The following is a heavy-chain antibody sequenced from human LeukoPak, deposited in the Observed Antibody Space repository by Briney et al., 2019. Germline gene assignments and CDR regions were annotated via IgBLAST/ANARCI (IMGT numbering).Heavy chain of an antibody. Sequence: SVKVSCKASGYTFTSYGISWVRQARGQRLEWIGWIVVGSGNTNYAQKFQERVTITRDMSTSTAYMELSSLRSEDTAVYYCAAGSPSSGYYLLDYWGQGTLVTVSS. CDR3: AAGSPSSGYYLLDY. D-gene: IGHD3-22*01. CDR1: GYTFTSYG. J-gene: IGHJ4*02. V-gene: IGHV1-58*02. CDR2: IVVGSGNT.